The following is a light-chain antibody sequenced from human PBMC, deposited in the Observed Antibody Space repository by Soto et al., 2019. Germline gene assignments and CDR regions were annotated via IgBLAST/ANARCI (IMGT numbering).Light chain of an antibody. Sequence: DIQLTHSPSFLSASVGDRVTITCRASQGISSDLAWYQQKPGKAPKLLIYAASTLRSGVPSRFSGSASGREFTLTISSLQPEDCATYFCQQLNSYTPTFGGGTKVEI. V-gene: IGKV1-9*01. CDR1: QGISSD. CDR3: QQLNSYTPT. J-gene: IGKJ4*01. CDR2: AAS.